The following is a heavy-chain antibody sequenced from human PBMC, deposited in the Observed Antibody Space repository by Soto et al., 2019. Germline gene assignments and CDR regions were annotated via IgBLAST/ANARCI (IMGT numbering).Heavy chain of an antibody. J-gene: IGHJ6*03. CDR2: MNPNSGKT. D-gene: IGHD3-10*01. CDR1: GYTFTSYD. V-gene: IGHV1-8*01. CDR3: ARGGEIGDYYYYYYMDV. Sequence: ASVKVSCKASGYTFTSYDINWVRQATGQGLEWMGWMNPNSGKTGYAQKFQGRVTMTRNTSISTAYMELCSLRSEDTAVYYCARGGEIGDYYYYYYMDVWGKGTTVTVSS.